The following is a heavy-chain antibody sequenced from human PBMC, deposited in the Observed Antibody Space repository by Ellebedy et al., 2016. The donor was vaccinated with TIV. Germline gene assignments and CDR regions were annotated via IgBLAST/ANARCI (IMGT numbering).Heavy chain of an antibody. Sequence: ASVKVSCKASGGTFSSYAISWVRQAPGRGLEWMGWISAYNGNTNYAQKLQGRVTMTTDTSTSTAYMELRSLRSDDTAVYYCAREGYYDSSGYYNYYYYGMDVWGQGTTVTVSS. CDR1: GGTFSSYA. D-gene: IGHD3-22*01. CDR3: AREGYYDSSGYYNYYYYGMDV. CDR2: ISAYNGNT. V-gene: IGHV1-18*01. J-gene: IGHJ6*02.